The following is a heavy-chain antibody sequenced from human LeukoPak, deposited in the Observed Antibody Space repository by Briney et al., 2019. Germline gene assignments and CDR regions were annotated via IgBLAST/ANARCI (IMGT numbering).Heavy chain of an antibody. J-gene: IGHJ4*02. CDR1: GVSFSGYY. Sequence: PSETLSLTCAVYGVSFSGYYWSWIRQPPGKGLEWIREINHSGSTNYNPSLKSRVTISVDTSKKQFSLKLSSVTAADTAMYYCASPWGYGSGIWGQGTLVTVSS. CDR2: INHSGST. CDR3: ASPWGYGSGI. D-gene: IGHD3-10*01. V-gene: IGHV4-34*01.